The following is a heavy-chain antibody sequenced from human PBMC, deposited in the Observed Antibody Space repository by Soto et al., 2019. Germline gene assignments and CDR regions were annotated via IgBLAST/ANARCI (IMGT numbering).Heavy chain of an antibody. J-gene: IGHJ6*02. CDR2: IYYSGST. Sequence: SETLSLTCAVSGGSISSGGYSWSWIRQPPGKGLEWIGYIYYSGSTNYNPSLKSRVTISVDTSKNQFSLKLSSVTAADTAVYYCARGDYDIFTGYWMDVWGQGTTVTVSS. CDR1: GGSISSGGYS. D-gene: IGHD3-9*01. V-gene: IGHV4-61*08. CDR3: ARGDYDIFTGYWMDV.